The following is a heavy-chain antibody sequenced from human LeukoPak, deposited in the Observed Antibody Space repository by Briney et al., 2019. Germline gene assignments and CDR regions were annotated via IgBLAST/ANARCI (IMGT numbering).Heavy chain of an antibody. D-gene: IGHD3-22*01. Sequence: GGSLRLSCAASGFSFSRFSMFWVRQAPGKGLEWVSSITSGPNYIYYADSMKGRFTISRDNAKSSLYLQMSNLRVEDTAVYFCARGGPYYDTTFDYWGQGTLVTVSS. CDR3: ARGGPYYDTTFDY. V-gene: IGHV3-21*01. CDR2: ITSGPNYI. CDR1: GFSFSRFS. J-gene: IGHJ4*02.